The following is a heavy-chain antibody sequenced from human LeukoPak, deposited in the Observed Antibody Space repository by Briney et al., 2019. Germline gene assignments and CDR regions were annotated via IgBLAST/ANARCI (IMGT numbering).Heavy chain of an antibody. CDR2: MSPNSGNT. Sequence: ASVKVSCKASGYTFTSYDINWVRQATGQGLEWMGWMSPNSGNTGYAQKFQGRVTMTRNTSISTAYMELSSLRSEDTAVYYCARSLSSGYDFPPDYWGQGTLVTVSS. V-gene: IGHV1-8*01. CDR1: GYTFTSYD. CDR3: ARSLSSGYDFPPDY. J-gene: IGHJ4*02. D-gene: IGHD5-12*01.